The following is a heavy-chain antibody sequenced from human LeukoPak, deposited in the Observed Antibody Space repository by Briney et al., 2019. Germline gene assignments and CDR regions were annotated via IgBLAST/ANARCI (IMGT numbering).Heavy chain of an antibody. J-gene: IGHJ5*02. CDR3: ARDPGVVDHNWFDP. D-gene: IGHD2-2*01. V-gene: IGHV4-39*07. CDR2: IYYSGST. Sequence: PSETLSLTCTVSGGSISSSSYYWGWIRQPPGKGLEWIGSIYYSGSTYYNPSLKSRVTISVDTSKNQFSLKLSSVTAADTAVYYCARDPGVVDHNWFDPWGQGTLVTVSS. CDR1: GGSISSSSYY.